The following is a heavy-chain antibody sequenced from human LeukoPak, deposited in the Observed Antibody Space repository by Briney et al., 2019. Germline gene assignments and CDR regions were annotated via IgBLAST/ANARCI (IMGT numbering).Heavy chain of an antibody. CDR1: GYSFTSYW. J-gene: IGHJ4*02. Sequence: GESLKISCKGSGYSFTSYWIGWVRQMPGKGLEWMGIIYPGDSDTRYRPSFQGKVTISADRSISTAYLQWSSLKASDTAMYYCARLGLYYYDSSGYYLDYWGQGTLVTVSS. CDR3: ARLGLYYYDSSGYYLDY. CDR2: IYPGDSDT. D-gene: IGHD3-22*01. V-gene: IGHV5-51*01.